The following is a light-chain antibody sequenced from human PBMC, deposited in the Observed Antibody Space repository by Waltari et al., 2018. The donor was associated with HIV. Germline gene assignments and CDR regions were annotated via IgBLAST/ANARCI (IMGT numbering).Light chain of an antibody. CDR2: EVS. J-gene: IGLJ3*02. CDR1: SSHVGGYNY. V-gene: IGLV2-8*01. CDR3: SSYAGSNNRWV. Sequence: QSALTQPPSASGSPGQSVTISCTGTSSHVGGYNYVAWYTHHPGKAPKLIIYEVSTRPSGVPYRFSGSKSGSTASLTVSGLQAEDEADYYCSSYAGSNNRWVFGGGTKLTAL.